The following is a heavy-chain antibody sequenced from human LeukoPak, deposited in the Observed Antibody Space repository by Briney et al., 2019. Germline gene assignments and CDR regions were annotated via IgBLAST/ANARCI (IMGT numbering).Heavy chain of an antibody. CDR2: TYYSGST. CDR1: GGSISSYY. J-gene: IGHJ3*01. Sequence: PSETLSLTCTVSGGSISSYYWSWIRQPPGKGLEWIGYTYYSGSTNYNPSLKSRVTISVDTSKNQFSLKLSSVTAADAAVYYCARALGLPGIAAAGTYAFDFWGQGTMVTVSS. V-gene: IGHV4-59*01. CDR3: ARALGLPGIAAAGTYAFDF. D-gene: IGHD6-13*01.